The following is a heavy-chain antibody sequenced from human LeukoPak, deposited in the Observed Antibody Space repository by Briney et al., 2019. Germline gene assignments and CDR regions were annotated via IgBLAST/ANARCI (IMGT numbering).Heavy chain of an antibody. J-gene: IGHJ4*02. CDR3: ARRAGADSHPYDY. CDR1: GFTFSSYW. Sequence: GGSLRLSCAASGFTFSSYWMSWVRQAPGKGLEWVANIKQDGSEKYYVDSVKGRFTISRDNSKNTLYLQMNSLRAEDTAVYYCARRAGADSHPYDYWGQGTLVTVSS. CDR2: IKQDGSEK. V-gene: IGHV3-7*03. D-gene: IGHD2-21*02.